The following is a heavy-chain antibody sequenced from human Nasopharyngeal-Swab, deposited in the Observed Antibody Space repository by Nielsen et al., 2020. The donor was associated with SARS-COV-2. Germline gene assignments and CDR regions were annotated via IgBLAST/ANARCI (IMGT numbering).Heavy chain of an antibody. Sequence: SETLSLTCTVSGGSISSSSYYWGWIRQPPGKGLEWIGSIYYSGSTYYNPSLKSRVTISVDTSKNQFSLKLSSVTAADTAVYYCARPEVDYYGSGSYDYYYMDVWGKGTTVTVSS. CDR1: GGSISSSSYY. J-gene: IGHJ6*03. CDR2: IYYSGST. V-gene: IGHV4-39*01. CDR3: ARPEVDYYGSGSYDYYYMDV. D-gene: IGHD3-10*01.